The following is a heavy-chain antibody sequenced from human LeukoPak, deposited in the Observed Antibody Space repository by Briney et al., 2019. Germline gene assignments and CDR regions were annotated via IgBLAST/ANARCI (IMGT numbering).Heavy chain of an antibody. D-gene: IGHD2-2*01. Sequence: ASVKVSCKASGYTFTGYYMHWVRQAPGQGLEWMGWINPNIGGTNYAQKFQGRVTMTRDTSISTAYMELSRLRSDDTAVYYCARDTTAGGVVVPAARGYGMDVWGQGTTVTVSS. CDR2: INPNIGGT. CDR3: ARDTTAGGVVVPAARGYGMDV. J-gene: IGHJ6*02. V-gene: IGHV1-2*02. CDR1: GYTFTGYY.